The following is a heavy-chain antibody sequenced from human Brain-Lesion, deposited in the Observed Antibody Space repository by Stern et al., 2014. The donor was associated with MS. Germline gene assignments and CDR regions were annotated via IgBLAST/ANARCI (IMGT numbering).Heavy chain of an antibody. CDR1: GGSISSGGYY. D-gene: IGHD2-2*01. J-gene: IGHJ6*02. Sequence: QLVQSGPGLVKPSQTLSLSCTVSGGSISSGGYYWSWIRQPAGKGLEWIGRIFNSGSPSYTPSLKSRVTISIDTPKNQFSLRLNSMTAADTAVYYCARGRVVPGFQYYATDVWGQGTTVIVSS. CDR3: ARGRVVPGFQYYATDV. CDR2: IFNSGSP. V-gene: IGHV4-61*02.